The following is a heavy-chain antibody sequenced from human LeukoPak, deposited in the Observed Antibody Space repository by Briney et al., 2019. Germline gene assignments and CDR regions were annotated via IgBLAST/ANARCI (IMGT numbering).Heavy chain of an antibody. J-gene: IGHJ4*02. D-gene: IGHD1-7*01. Sequence: SETLSLTCTVSGVSFTNSDYYWAWIRQPPGKGLEWVGSFFYSVNTYYNPSLKSRVIISGDTSNNQLSLRLSSATAADTAVYYCARGRDWKYLSHFDYWGQGTLVTVSA. V-gene: IGHV4-39*07. CDR1: GVSFTNSDYY. CDR3: ARGRDWKYLSHFDY. CDR2: FFYSVNT.